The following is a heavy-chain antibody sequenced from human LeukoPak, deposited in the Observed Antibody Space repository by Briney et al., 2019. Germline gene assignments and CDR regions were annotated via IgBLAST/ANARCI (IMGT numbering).Heavy chain of an antibody. CDR1: GFTGSSNY. Sequence: PGGSLRLSCAASGFTGSSNYMSWVRQAPGKGLEWVSVIYSGGSTYYADSVKGRFTISRDNSKNTLYLQMNSLRAEDTAVYYCAGNYYVEYFDIWGQGTMVTVSS. CDR3: AGNYYVEYFDI. CDR2: IYSGGST. V-gene: IGHV3-66*02. J-gene: IGHJ3*02. D-gene: IGHD3-10*02.